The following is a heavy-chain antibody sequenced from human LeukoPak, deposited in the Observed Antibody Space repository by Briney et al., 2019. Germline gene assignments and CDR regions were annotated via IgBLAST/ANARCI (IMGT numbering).Heavy chain of an antibody. Sequence: SGPTLVKPTQTLTLTCTFSGFSLSTSGVGVGWIRQPPGKALEWLALIYWNDDKRYSPSLKSRLTITKDTSKNQVVLTMTNMDPVDTATHYCAHGDAAGLSYYFHHWGQGTLVTVSS. D-gene: IGHD3-16*01. CDR2: IYWNDDK. V-gene: IGHV2-5*01. CDR3: AHGDAAGLSYYFHH. CDR1: GFSLSTSGVG. J-gene: IGHJ4*02.